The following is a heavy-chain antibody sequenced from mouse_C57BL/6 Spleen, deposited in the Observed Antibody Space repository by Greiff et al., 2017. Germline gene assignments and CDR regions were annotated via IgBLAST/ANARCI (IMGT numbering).Heavy chain of an antibody. J-gene: IGHJ1*03. Sequence: QVQLQQPGTELVKPGASVKLSCKASGYTFTSYWMHWVKQRPGQGLEWIGNINPSNGGTNYNEKFKSKATLTVNKSSSTAYMQLSSLTSEDSAVYYYARWGSSWYFDVWGTGTTVTVSS. D-gene: IGHD1-1*01. V-gene: IGHV1-53*01. CDR2: INPSNGGT. CDR3: ARWGSSWYFDV. CDR1: GYTFTSYW.